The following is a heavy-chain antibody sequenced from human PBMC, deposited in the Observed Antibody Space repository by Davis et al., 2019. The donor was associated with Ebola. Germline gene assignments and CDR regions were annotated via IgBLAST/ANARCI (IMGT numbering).Heavy chain of an antibody. Sequence: GESLKISCAASGFTFSDYYMSWIRQAPGKGLEWVSYISSSGSTIYYADSVKGRFTISRDNAKHSLYLQMNSLRAEDTAVYYCARDRSGFYGMDVWGKGTTVTVSS. CDR2: ISSSGSTI. CDR1: GFTFSDYY. V-gene: IGHV3-11*01. J-gene: IGHJ6*04. CDR3: ARDRSGFYGMDV.